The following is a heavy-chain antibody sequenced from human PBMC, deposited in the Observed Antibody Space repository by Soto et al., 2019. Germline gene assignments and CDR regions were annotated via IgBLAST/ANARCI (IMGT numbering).Heavy chain of an antibody. D-gene: IGHD3-10*01. CDR3: SGVRFGQWGYAMDV. CDR2: MSSSGDNI. J-gene: IGHJ6*02. CDR1: GITFSDCY. Sequence: GGSLRLSCAASGITFSDCYMNWIRQAPGKGLEWVSYMSSSGDNINYAGSVRGRFTVSRDNAKNSLYLQMNSLRAEDTAIYYCSGVRFGQWGYAMDVWGQGTTVTGSS. V-gene: IGHV3-11*01.